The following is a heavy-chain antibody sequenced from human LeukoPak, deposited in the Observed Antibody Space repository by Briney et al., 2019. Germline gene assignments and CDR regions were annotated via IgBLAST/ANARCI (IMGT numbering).Heavy chain of an antibody. J-gene: IGHJ4*02. CDR1: GFTFKNYA. Sequence: GGSLRLSCASSGFTFKNYAMTWVRQAPGKGLEGVSSITASGGSTYCADSVKGRFTISRDNSKNTLYLQMSSLRAEDTAVYYCARDYPTSGIVTIFDYWGQGTLVTVSS. V-gene: IGHV3-23*01. CDR3: ARDYPTSGIVTIFDY. D-gene: IGHD1-1*01. CDR2: ITASGGST.